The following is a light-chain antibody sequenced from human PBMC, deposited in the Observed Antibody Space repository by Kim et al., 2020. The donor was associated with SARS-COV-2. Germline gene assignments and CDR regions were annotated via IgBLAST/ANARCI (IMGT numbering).Light chain of an antibody. CDR1: QSVINN. Sequence: VSPGERAPLSCRASQSVINNLAWYQQKPGQGLRLLIYSASTRATGVPARFRGSGSGTDFTLTISSLQSEDSAVYYCQHHHNWPLSFGGGTKVDIK. J-gene: IGKJ4*01. CDR2: SAS. V-gene: IGKV3-15*01. CDR3: QHHHNWPLS.